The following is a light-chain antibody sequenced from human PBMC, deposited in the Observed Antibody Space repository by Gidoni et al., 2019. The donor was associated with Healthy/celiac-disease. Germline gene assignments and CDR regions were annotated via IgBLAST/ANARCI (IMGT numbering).Light chain of an antibody. J-gene: IGKJ2*01. V-gene: IGKV1-39*01. CDR3: QQSYSTLPYT. CDR2: AAD. Sequence: DIQMTQSPSSLSASVGDRVTITCRASQSISSTLHWYQQKPGKAHKLLIYAADSWQSGVPSRCSGSGSGTDFTLTISSLQPEDFATYYCQQSYSTLPYTFGQGTKLEIK. CDR1: QSISST.